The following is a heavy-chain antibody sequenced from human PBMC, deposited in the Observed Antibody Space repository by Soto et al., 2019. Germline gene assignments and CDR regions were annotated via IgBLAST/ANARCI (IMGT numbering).Heavy chain of an antibody. D-gene: IGHD3-3*01. J-gene: IGHJ4*02. V-gene: IGHV1-18*04. CDR2: ITAYNDNT. Sequence: AAVKVSCKASGYTFTSYGLNWVRQAPGQGLEWMGWITAYNDNTNYAQKVQGRAILTIDTSTTTGYMELRSLRSDDTAVYYCARGQIRSDFDYWGQGTLVTVSS. CDR3: ARGQIRSDFDY. CDR1: GYTFTSYG.